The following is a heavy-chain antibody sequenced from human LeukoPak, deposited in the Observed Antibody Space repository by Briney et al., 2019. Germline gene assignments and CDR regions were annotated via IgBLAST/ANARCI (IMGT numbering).Heavy chain of an antibody. D-gene: IGHD6-19*01. J-gene: IGHJ4*02. CDR2: IIVSGSTM. Sequence: GGSLRLSCVASGFTFSTYEMIWVRQAPGKGLEWVACIIVSGSTMYYADSVKGRFTTSRDNAKNSLYLQMNSLRAEDTAIYYCARVGYTSGWYYFDYWGQGTLVTVSS. CDR3: ARVGYTSGWYYFDY. V-gene: IGHV3-48*03. CDR1: GFTFSTYE.